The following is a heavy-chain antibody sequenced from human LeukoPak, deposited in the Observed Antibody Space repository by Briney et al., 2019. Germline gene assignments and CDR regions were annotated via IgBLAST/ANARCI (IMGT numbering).Heavy chain of an antibody. CDR3: ARSPRSYRYYFDY. V-gene: IGHV1-69*13. J-gene: IGHJ4*02. CDR1: GGTFSSYA. Sequence: SVKVSCKASGGTFSSYAISWVRQAPGQGLEWMGGIIPIFGTANYAQKFQGRVTITADESTSTAYMELSSLRSEDTAVYYCARSPRSYRYYFDYWGQGTLVTVSS. D-gene: IGHD3-16*02. CDR2: IIPIFGTA.